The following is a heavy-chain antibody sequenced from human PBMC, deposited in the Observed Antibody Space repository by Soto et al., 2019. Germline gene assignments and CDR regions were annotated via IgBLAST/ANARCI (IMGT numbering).Heavy chain of an antibody. J-gene: IGHJ4*02. D-gene: IGHD1-7*01. CDR1: GFSLNTSGVG. Sequence: QITLKESGPTLVKPTQTLTLTCTFSGFSLNTSGVGVGWIRQPPGKALEWLALIHWDDDKRYSPSLKSRLTVTKDTSKNQVVLAMTNMDPVDTATYYCAYTYWNYDFDHWGQGTLVSVSS. CDR2: IHWDDDK. CDR3: AYTYWNYDFDH. V-gene: IGHV2-5*02.